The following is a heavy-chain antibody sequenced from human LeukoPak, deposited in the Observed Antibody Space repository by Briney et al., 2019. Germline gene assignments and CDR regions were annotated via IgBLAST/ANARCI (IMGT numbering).Heavy chain of an antibody. CDR2: MNPNSGNT. CDR1: GYTFTSYD. Sequence: ASVKVSCKASGYTFTSYDINWVRQATGQGLEWMGWMNPNSGNTGYAQKFQGRVTITRNTSISTAYMELSRLRSDDTAVYYCARDQRTYSSGWYVGVPDYYYMDVWGKGTTVTVSS. CDR3: ARDQRTYSSGWYVGVPDYYYMDV. J-gene: IGHJ6*03. D-gene: IGHD6-19*01. V-gene: IGHV1-8*03.